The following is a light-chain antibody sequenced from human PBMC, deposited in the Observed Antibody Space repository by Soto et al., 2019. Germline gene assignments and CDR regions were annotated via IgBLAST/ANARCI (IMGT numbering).Light chain of an antibody. J-gene: IGKJ1*01. CDR3: QQYNTFSPWT. CDR2: RAS. CDR1: QSISTW. V-gene: IGKV1-5*03. Sequence: DIQMTQSPSTLSASVGDRVIITCRASQSISTWLAWYQQKPGKAPKLLIYRASSLESGVPSRFSGSGSGTEFTLTISSLQPDDFATYYCQQYNTFSPWTFGQGTKVDI.